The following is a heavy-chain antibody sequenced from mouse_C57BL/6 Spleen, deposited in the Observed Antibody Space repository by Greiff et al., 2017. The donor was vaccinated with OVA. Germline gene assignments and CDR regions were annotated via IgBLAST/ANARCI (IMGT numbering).Heavy chain of an antibody. CDR1: GFTFSSYG. V-gene: IGHV5-6*01. Sequence: VQLQQSGGDLVKPGGSLKLSCAASGFTFSSYGMSWVRQTPDKRLEWVATISSGGSYTYYPDSVKGRFTISRDNAKNTLYLQMSSLKSEDTAMYYCARHEGSAWFAYWGQGTLVTVSA. CDR3: ARHEGSAWFAY. J-gene: IGHJ3*01. CDR2: ISSGGSYT.